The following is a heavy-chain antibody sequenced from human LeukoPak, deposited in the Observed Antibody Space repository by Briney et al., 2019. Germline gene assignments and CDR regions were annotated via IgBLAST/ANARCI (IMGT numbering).Heavy chain of an antibody. CDR3: ARQGVVIAYYFDY. Sequence: SETLSLSCAVYGGSFSGYYWCWIRKPPGRRLEWVGEINHSGSTNYNPSLKSRVTISVDTSKNQFSLKLSSVTAADTAVYYCARQGVVIAYYFDYWGQGTLVTVSS. CDR1: GGSFSGYY. J-gene: IGHJ4*02. V-gene: IGHV4-34*01. CDR2: INHSGST. D-gene: IGHD2-21*01.